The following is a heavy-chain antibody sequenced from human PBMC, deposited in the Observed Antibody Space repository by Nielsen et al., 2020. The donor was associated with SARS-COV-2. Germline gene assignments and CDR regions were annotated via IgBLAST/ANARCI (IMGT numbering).Heavy chain of an antibody. Sequence: WIRQPPGKGLEWIGYIYYSGSTYYNPSLKSRVTISVDTSKNQFSLKLSSVTAADTAVHYCARGVGYCSSTSCSYYYYYYMDVWGKGTTVTVSS. CDR3: ARGVGYCSSTSCSYYYYYYMDV. J-gene: IGHJ6*03. CDR2: IYYSGST. V-gene: IGHV4-31*02. D-gene: IGHD2-2*03.